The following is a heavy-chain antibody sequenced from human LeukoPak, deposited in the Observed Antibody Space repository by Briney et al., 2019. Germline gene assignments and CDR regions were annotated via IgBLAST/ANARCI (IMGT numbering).Heavy chain of an antibody. CDR2: IIPIFGTA. V-gene: IGHV1-69*13. D-gene: IGHD3-9*01. J-gene: IGHJ4*02. CDR1: GGTFSSYA. CDR3: ARGYYDILTGYYRALDY. Sequence: ASVKVSCKASGGTFSSYAISWVRQAPGQGLKWMGGIIPIFGTANYAQKFQGRVTITADESTSTAYMELSSLRSEDTAVYYCARGYYDILTGYYRALDYWGQGTLVTVSS.